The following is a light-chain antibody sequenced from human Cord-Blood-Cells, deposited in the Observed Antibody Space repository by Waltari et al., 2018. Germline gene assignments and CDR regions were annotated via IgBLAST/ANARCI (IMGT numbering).Light chain of an antibody. Sequence: DIQMTQSPSSLSASVGDRATITFQASQDISNYLNWYQQKPGKAPKLLSYDASNLETGVPARFSESGSRTDFTFSISSLQPEDIATYYCQQYDNLPPFTFGPGTKVDIK. CDR3: QQYDNLPPFT. V-gene: IGKV1-33*01. CDR2: DAS. J-gene: IGKJ3*01. CDR1: QDISNY.